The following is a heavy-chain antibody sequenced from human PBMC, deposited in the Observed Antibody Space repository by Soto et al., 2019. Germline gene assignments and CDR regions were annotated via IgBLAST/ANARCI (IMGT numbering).Heavy chain of an antibody. CDR3: ARETRTIGRSFDY. CDR2: NIPIFGTA. Sequence: QAYQGSLSSSAICCVRQAPGQGLEWMGGNIPIFGTANYAQKFQGRVTITADESTSTAYMELSSLRSEDTAVYYCARETRTIGRSFDYWG. V-gene: IGHV1-69*01. CDR1: QGSLSSSA. D-gene: IGHD1-1*01. J-gene: IGHJ4*03.